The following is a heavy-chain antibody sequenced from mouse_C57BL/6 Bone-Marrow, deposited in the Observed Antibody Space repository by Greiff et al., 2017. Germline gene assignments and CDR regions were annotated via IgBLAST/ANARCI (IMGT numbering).Heavy chain of an antibody. Sequence: VQLKESGAELVRPGASVKLSCTASGFNIKDDYIHWVKQRPEQGLEWIGWIDPEIGDTEYASKFPGKATLTSDTSSNTAYLQLSSLTSEDTAVYYCSSFDGNYFDFWGQGTPLTVAS. V-gene: IGHV14-4*01. D-gene: IGHD2-3*01. CDR2: IDPEIGDT. CDR3: SSFDGNYFDF. J-gene: IGHJ2*01. CDR1: GFNIKDDY.